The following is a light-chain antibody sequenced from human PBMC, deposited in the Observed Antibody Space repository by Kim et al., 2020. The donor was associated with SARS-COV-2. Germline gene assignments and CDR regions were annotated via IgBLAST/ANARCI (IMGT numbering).Light chain of an antibody. J-gene: IGLJ3*02. CDR2: SNS. Sequence: RVTESCSGSSSNVGGTNTVNWYQQLPGTAPKLLIYSNSQRPSGVPDRFSGSKSGTSASLAISGLQSEDEADYYCAAWDDSLNGRVFCGGTQLTVL. CDR1: SSNVGGTNT. CDR3: AAWDDSLNGRV. V-gene: IGLV1-44*01.